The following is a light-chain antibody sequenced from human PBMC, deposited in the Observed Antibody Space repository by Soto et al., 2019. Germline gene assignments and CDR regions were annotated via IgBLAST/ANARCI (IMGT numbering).Light chain of an antibody. V-gene: IGLV2-11*01. J-gene: IGLJ2*01. CDR1: SSDVGGYNY. Sequence: QAVVTQPRSVSGSPGQSVTISCTGTSSDVGGYNYVSWYQQHPGKAPKLMIYDVNKRPSGVPDRFSGSKSGNTASLTISGLQAEDEADYYCCSYGGSYTSRVFGGGTKVTVL. CDR3: CSYGGSYTSRV. CDR2: DVN.